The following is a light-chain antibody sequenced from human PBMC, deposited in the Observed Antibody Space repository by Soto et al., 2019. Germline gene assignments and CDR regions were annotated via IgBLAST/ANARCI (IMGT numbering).Light chain of an antibody. CDR2: TAS. Sequence: DIQMTQSPSSLSASVGDRVTISCRASQNIGSYLHWYQQNPGKAPKLLIYTASSLQSGVPPRFSGSQSRTDFTLTISSLQPEDFATYYCQQGYSSPITFGQGTRLEI. J-gene: IGKJ5*01. V-gene: IGKV1-39*01. CDR1: QNIGSY. CDR3: QQGYSSPIT.